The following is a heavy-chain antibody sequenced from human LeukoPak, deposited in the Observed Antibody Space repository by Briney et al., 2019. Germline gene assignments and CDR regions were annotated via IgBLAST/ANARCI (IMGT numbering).Heavy chain of an antibody. CDR2: ISSSSSYI. CDR1: GFTFSSYS. CDR3: ARDTPLGAMTTFDY. Sequence: GGSLRLSCAASGFTFSSYSMNWVRQAPGKGLEWVSSISSSSSYIYYADSVKGRFTISRDNAKNSLYLRMNSLRAEDTAVYYCARDTPLGAMTTFDYWGQGTLVTVSS. V-gene: IGHV3-21*01. D-gene: IGHD1-26*01. J-gene: IGHJ4*02.